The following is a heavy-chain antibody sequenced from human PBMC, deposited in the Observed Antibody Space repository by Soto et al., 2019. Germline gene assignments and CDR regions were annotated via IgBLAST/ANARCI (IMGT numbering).Heavy chain of an antibody. D-gene: IGHD6-13*01. CDR1: GYTFTSYG. CDR3: ARRVLAAAGTNWFDP. Sequence: AYAKVSCKSYGYTFTSYGTSWVRQSPGQGLEWMVCISAYNGNTNYAKKLQGRVTMTTDTSTSTAYMELRSLRSDDTAVYYCARRVLAAAGTNWFDPWGQGTLVTVSS. CDR2: ISAYNGNT. J-gene: IGHJ5*02. V-gene: IGHV1-18*01.